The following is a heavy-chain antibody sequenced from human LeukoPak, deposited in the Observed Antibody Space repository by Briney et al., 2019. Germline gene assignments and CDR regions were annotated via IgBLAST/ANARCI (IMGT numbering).Heavy chain of an antibody. Sequence: TSETLSLTCAVYGGSFSGYYWSWIRQPPGKGLEWIGEINHSGSTNYNPSLKSRVTISVDTSKNQFSLKLSSVTAADTAVYYCASLRTTTVTFDYWGQGTLVTVSS. V-gene: IGHV4-34*01. D-gene: IGHD4-17*01. J-gene: IGHJ4*02. CDR3: ASLRTTTVTFDY. CDR1: GGSFSGYY. CDR2: INHSGST.